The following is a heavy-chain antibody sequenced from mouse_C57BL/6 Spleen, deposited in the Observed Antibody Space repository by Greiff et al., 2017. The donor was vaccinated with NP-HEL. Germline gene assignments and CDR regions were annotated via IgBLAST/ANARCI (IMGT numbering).Heavy chain of an antibody. J-gene: IGHJ2*01. Sequence: EVQLQQSGPVLVKPGASVKMSCKASGYTFTDYYMNWVKQSHGKSLEWIGVINPYNGGTSYNQKFKGKAKLTVDKSSSTAYMDLNSLTSEDCAVYYCARGYGSPYYFDYWGQGTTLTVSS. CDR3: ARGYGSPYYFDY. D-gene: IGHD1-1*01. CDR1: GYTFTDYY. CDR2: INPYNGGT. V-gene: IGHV1-19*01.